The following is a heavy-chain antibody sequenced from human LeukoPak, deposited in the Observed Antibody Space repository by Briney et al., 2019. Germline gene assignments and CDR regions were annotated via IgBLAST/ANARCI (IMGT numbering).Heavy chain of an antibody. CDR2: ISAYNGNT. D-gene: IGHD3-10*01. CDR3: ARDNERRGVISHPLDAFDI. V-gene: IGHV1-18*01. CDR1: GYTFTSYG. Sequence: ASVKVSCKASGYTFTSYGISWVRQAPGQGLEWMGWISAYNGNTNYAQKLQGRVTMTTDTSTSTAYMELRSLRSDDTAVYYRARDNERRGVISHPLDAFDIWGQGTMVTVSS. J-gene: IGHJ3*02.